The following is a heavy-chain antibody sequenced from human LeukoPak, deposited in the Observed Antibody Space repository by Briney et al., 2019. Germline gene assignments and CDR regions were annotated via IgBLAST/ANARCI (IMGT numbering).Heavy chain of an antibody. Sequence: SQTLSLTCTVSGGSISSGGYYWSWIRQPPGKALAWIGYIYHSGSTYYNPSLKSRVTISVDRSKNQFSLKLSSVTAADTAIYYCAREGLDYGGTLNWFDPWGQGTLVTVSS. CDR1: GGSISSGGYY. CDR3: AREGLDYGGTLNWFDP. CDR2: IYHSGST. J-gene: IGHJ5*02. D-gene: IGHD4-23*01. V-gene: IGHV4-30-2*01.